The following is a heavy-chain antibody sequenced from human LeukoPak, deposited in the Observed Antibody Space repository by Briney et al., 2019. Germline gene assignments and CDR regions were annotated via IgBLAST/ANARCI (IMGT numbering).Heavy chain of an antibody. D-gene: IGHD6-13*01. V-gene: IGHV3-30*04. Sequence: GGSLRLSCATSGFTFSMSSMHWVRLAPGKGLEWLAGISFDGANKFSGDSVKDRFSISRDNSKNTLYLQMNSLRLDDTAVYFCARGRAGIAAAGFDYWGQGTLVTVSS. CDR3: ARGRAGIAAAGFDY. CDR1: GFTFSMSS. J-gene: IGHJ4*02. CDR2: ISFDGANK.